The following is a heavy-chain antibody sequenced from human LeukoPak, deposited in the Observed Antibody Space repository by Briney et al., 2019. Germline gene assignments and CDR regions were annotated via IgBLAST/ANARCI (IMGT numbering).Heavy chain of an antibody. CDR1: GLTFSSNH. CDR2: LYSHGRT. CDR3: ANHAGITIFGVVIT. J-gene: IGHJ5*02. D-gene: IGHD3-3*01. Sequence: PGGSLRLSCAASGLTFSSNHMSWVRQAPGKGLEWLSVLYSHGRTDYADSVKGRFTISRDNSRNTLYLQMNSLRAEDTAVYYCANHAGITIFGVVITWGQGTLVTVSS. V-gene: IGHV3-53*01.